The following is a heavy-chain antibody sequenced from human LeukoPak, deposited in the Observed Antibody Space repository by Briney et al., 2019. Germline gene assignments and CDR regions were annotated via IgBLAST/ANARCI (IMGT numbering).Heavy chain of an antibody. D-gene: IGHD6-13*01. CDR1: GFTFSNYG. Sequence: QTGGSLRLSCAASGFTFSNYGMHWVRQAPGKGLEWVAVISYDGNNKYHADSVKGRFTISRDNAQNSLYLQMNSLRVEDTAVYYCARGIAAAGWYYFDYWGQGALVTVSS. J-gene: IGHJ4*02. CDR2: ISYDGNNK. CDR3: ARGIAAAGWYYFDY. V-gene: IGHV3-33*05.